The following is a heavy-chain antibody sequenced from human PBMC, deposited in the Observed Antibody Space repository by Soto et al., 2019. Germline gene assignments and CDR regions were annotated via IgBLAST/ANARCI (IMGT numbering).Heavy chain of an antibody. D-gene: IGHD5-12*01. V-gene: IGHV3-21*02. J-gene: IGHJ4*02. CDR3: ARDSREYNAYDYN. CDR1: GFTFSSYS. Sequence: EVQLVESGGGLVKPGGSLRLSCAASGFTFSSYSMNWVRQAPVKGLEWVSIITITGFIDYADSVKGRFTISRDNAKSSLYLQMNSLRAEDTAVYYCARDSREYNAYDYNWGQGTLVTVSS. CDR2: IITITGFI.